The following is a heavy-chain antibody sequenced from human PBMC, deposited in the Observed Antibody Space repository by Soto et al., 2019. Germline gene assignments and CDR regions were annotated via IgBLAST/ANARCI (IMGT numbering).Heavy chain of an antibody. Sequence: QVQLVQSGAEVKKPGSSVKVSCKASGGTFSSYAISWVRQAPGQGLAWMGGIIPIFGTANYAQKFQGRVTITADESTSTAYMELSSLRSEDTAVYYCARVVTIFGVVPHYYYGMDVWGQGTTVTVSS. J-gene: IGHJ6*02. D-gene: IGHD3-3*01. V-gene: IGHV1-69*12. CDR3: ARVVTIFGVVPHYYYGMDV. CDR1: GGTFSSYA. CDR2: IIPIFGTA.